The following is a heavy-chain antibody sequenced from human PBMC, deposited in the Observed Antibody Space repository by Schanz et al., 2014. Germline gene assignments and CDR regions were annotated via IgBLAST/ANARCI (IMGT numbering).Heavy chain of an antibody. J-gene: IGHJ6*02. D-gene: IGHD2-15*01. CDR3: AKGMGYCSGGTCYDYYYYGLDV. CDR2: ISSSGSYI. CDR1: GFDFNSYS. Sequence: VQLVESGGGLVKPGGSLRLSCEASGFDFNSYSMNWVRQAPGTGLEWVSSISSSGSYIHYADSVKGRFTISRDNAKNSLYHQMNSLSADDTAVFYCAKGMGYCSGGTCYDYYYYGLDVWGQGTPXTVSS. V-gene: IGHV3-21*04.